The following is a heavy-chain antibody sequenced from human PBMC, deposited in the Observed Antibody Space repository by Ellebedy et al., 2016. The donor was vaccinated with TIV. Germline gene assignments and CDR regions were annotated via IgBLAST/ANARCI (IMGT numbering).Heavy chain of an antibody. Sequence: AASVKVSCKASGYTFTIYGISWVRQAPGQGRAWMGWISAYTGNTNYAQKLQGSVTMTTDKTTSTAYMGLRSMRSDDTAVCYCAVGGDSSGYYYGAFDIWGQGTMVTVSS. CDR3: AVGGDSSGYYYGAFDI. CDR2: ISAYTGNT. V-gene: IGHV1-18*01. CDR1: GYTFTIYG. D-gene: IGHD3-22*01. J-gene: IGHJ3*02.